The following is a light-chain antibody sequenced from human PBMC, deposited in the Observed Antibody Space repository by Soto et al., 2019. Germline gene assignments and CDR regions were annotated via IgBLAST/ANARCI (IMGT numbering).Light chain of an antibody. V-gene: IGLV1-40*01. CDR1: SSNIGAGYD. CDR3: QSYDSSLSAL. J-gene: IGLJ2*01. CDR2: GNT. Sequence: QSVLTQPPSVSGAPGQRVTISCTGSSSNIGAGYDVHWYQLLPGTAPKLLIYGNTNRPSGVPDRFSGSKSGTLASLAITGLQAEDEADYYCQSYDSSLSALFGGGTKVTVL.